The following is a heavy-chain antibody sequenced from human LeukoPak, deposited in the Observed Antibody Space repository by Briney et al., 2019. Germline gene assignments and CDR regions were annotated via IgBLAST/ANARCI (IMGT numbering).Heavy chain of an antibody. CDR1: GFTFSSYW. Sequence: GGSLRLSCAASGFTFSSYWMSWVRQAPGMGLEWVANIKQDGSEKYYVDSVKGRFTISRDNAKNSLYLQMNSLRAEDTAVYYCARDVNYYDSSGYYYFDYWGQGTLVTVSS. D-gene: IGHD3-22*01. V-gene: IGHV3-7*01. CDR2: IKQDGSEK. CDR3: ARDVNYYDSSGYYYFDY. J-gene: IGHJ4*02.